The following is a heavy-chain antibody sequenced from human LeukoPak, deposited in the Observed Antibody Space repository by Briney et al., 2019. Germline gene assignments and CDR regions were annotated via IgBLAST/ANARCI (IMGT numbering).Heavy chain of an antibody. CDR1: GGSINNYY. Sequence: SETLSLTCTVSGGSINNYYWGWIRQPPGKGLEWIGSIYYSGSTYYNPSLKSRVTISVDTSKNQFSLKLSSVTAADTAVYYCAGTGSSSWTMNFDYWGQGTLVTVSS. CDR2: IYYSGST. J-gene: IGHJ4*02. V-gene: IGHV4-39*01. D-gene: IGHD6-13*01. CDR3: AGTGSSSWTMNFDY.